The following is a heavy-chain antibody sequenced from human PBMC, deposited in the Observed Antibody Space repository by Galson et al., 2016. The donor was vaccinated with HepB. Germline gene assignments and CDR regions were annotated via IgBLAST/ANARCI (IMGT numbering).Heavy chain of an antibody. D-gene: IGHD3-10*01. CDR3: ARGSWYYGWGNHYRSDY. Sequence: SVKVSCKASGYSFSSYGINWVRQAPGQGLEWMGWISAYNGDTNYAQDLQGRVSMTTDTSTSTAYMELRTLRSDDTAIYYCARGSWYYGWGNHYRSDYWGQGTLVTVSS. J-gene: IGHJ4*02. CDR2: ISAYNGDT. V-gene: IGHV1-18*01. CDR1: GYSFSSYG.